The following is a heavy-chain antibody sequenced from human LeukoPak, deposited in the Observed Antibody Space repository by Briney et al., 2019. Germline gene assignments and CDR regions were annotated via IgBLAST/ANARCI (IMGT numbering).Heavy chain of an antibody. CDR1: GFNFDNYA. CDR2: LSGSGTST. D-gene: IGHD2-15*01. Sequence: GGSLRFSCAASGFNFDNYAMTWVRQAPGKGLEWVSALSGSGTSTYYADSVKGRFTISRDNSKNTVYLRVDSLRAEDTAMYYCAKNTAALSFVIDSWGQGTLLTVSS. CDR3: AKNTAALSFVIDS. J-gene: IGHJ4*02. V-gene: IGHV3-23*01.